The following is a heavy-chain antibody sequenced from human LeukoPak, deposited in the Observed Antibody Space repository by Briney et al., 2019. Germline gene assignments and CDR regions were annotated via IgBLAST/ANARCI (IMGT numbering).Heavy chain of an antibody. V-gene: IGHV1-8*01. D-gene: IGHD6-19*01. J-gene: IGHJ4*02. Sequence: ASVKVSCKTSGYTFTNYDINWVRQATGQGLERMGWMNPNSGNTGYAQKFQGRVTMTRNTSISTAYMELSSLRSEDTAVYYCAREDISGWYYFDYWGQGTLVTVSS. CDR2: MNPNSGNT. CDR1: GYTFTNYD. CDR3: AREDISGWYYFDY.